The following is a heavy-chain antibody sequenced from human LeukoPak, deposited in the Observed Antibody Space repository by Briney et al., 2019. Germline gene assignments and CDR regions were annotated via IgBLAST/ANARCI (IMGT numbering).Heavy chain of an antibody. J-gene: IGHJ4*02. CDR2: ISSSSSYI. D-gene: IGHD1-26*01. CDR3: ARAPRWELDY. V-gene: IGHV3-21*01. CDR1: GFTFRSYS. Sequence: GSLRLSCAASGFTFRSYSKNWVRPAPGKGAEWVSSISSSSSYIYYADSVKGRFTISRDNAKNSLYLQMNSLRAEDTAVYYCARAPRWELDYWGQGTLVTVSS.